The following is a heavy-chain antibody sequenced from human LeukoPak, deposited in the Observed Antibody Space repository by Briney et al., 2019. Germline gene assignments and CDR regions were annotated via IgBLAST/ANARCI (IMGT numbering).Heavy chain of an antibody. J-gene: IGHJ3*02. Sequence: ASVKVSCKASGYTFTGYYMHWVRQAPGQGLEWMGWINPNSGGTNYAQKFQGRVTMTRDTSISTAYMELGRLRSDDTAVYYCARARDSSGYYLDAFDIWGQGTMVTVSS. CDR1: GYTFTGYY. V-gene: IGHV1-2*02. CDR2: INPNSGGT. CDR3: ARARDSSGYYLDAFDI. D-gene: IGHD3-22*01.